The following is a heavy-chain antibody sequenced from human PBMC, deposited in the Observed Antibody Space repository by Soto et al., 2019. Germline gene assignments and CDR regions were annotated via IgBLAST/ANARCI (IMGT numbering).Heavy chain of an antibody. CDR1: GFSFSSNA. Sequence: EVQLLESGGGVVQPGGSLRLSCAASGFSFSSNAMTWVRQAPGQELEWVSTIGSGGTTYYADSVKGRFTISRDNSKNTQSLQMNSLRVEDTGVYYCAKLGFCSGGTCHLDYYNGVDVWGQGTTVTVSS. D-gene: IGHD2-15*01. CDR2: IGSGGTT. V-gene: IGHV3-23*01. CDR3: AKLGFCSGGTCHLDYYNGVDV. J-gene: IGHJ6*02.